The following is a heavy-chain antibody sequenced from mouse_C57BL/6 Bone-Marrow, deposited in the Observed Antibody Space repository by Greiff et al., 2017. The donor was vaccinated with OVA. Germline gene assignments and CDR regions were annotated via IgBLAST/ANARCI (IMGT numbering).Heavy chain of an antibody. CDR3: ARYGNYDYYAMDY. J-gene: IGHJ4*01. V-gene: IGHV1-26*01. Sequence: VQLQQSGPELVKPGASVKISCKASGYTFTDYYMNWVKQSHGKSLEWIGDINPNNGGTSYNQKFKGKATLTVDKSSSTAYMELRSLTSEDSAVYYCARYGNYDYYAMDYWGQGTSVTVSS. D-gene: IGHD2-1*01. CDR1: GYTFTDYY. CDR2: INPNNGGT.